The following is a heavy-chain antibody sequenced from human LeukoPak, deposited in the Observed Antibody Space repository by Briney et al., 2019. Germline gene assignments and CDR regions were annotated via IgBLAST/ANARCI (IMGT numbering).Heavy chain of an antibody. CDR1: GGSVSCRNSE. J-gene: IGHJ4*02. D-gene: IGHD6-19*01. CDR2: IYYSGNT. Sequence: SETLSVTCTVSGGSVSCRNSECGWIRQPPGKKLEWSGSIYYSGNTYYNPSLKSRVTISVDTSKNQFSLKLSSVTAADTAVYYCARQGRQVAVVDYWGQGTLVTVSS. CDR3: ARQGRQVAVVDY. V-gene: IGHV4-39*01.